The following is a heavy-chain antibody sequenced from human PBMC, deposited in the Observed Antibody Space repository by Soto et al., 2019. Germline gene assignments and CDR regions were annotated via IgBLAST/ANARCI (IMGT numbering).Heavy chain of an antibody. Sequence: QITLKESGPTLVKPTQTLTLTCTLSGFSLSTTTVGVAWIRQPPGKALEWLALIYWDDDRRYIPSLKNRLTITTDTSGGQVVLTSTIRDPVDTATYYFAQVTPFDFRGYYFDYWGLGILVTVSS. J-gene: IGHJ4*02. CDR2: IYWDDDR. CDR1: GFSLSTTTVG. D-gene: IGHD3-9*01. V-gene: IGHV2-5*02. CDR3: AQVTPFDFRGYYFDY.